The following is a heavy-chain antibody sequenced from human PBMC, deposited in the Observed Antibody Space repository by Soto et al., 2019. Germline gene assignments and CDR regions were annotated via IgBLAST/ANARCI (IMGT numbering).Heavy chain of an antibody. CDR3: ARDQRHYYYYGMDV. J-gene: IGHJ6*02. CDR1: GGTFSSYA. CDR2: IIPIFGTA. Sequence: SVKVPCKASGGTFSSYAISWVRQSPGQGLEWMGGIIPIFGTANYAQKFQGRVTITADESTSTAYMELSSLRSEDTAVYYCARDQRHYYYYGMDVWGQGTTVTVSS. D-gene: IGHD6-25*01. V-gene: IGHV1-69*13.